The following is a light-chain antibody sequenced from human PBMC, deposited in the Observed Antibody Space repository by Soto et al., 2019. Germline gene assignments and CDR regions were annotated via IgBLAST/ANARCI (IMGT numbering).Light chain of an antibody. V-gene: IGKV3-11*01. CDR2: DAS. Sequence: EVVLTQSPATLSLSPGERATLSCRASQSVRTYLAWYQQKPGQAPRLLIHDASSRATGIPARLSGSGSGTDITLTISSPEPEDFAVYYCPPRTNWPSSTFGQGTRLEI. CDR1: QSVRTY. CDR3: PPRTNWPSST. J-gene: IGKJ5*01.